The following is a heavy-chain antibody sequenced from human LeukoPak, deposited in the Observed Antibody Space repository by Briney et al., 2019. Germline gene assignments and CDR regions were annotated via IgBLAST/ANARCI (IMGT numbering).Heavy chain of an antibody. CDR1: GYTFTSYY. CDR3: ARALTTANPTNPRRPNYYFDY. V-gene: IGHV1-46*01. J-gene: IGHJ4*02. CDR2: INPSGGST. Sequence: ASVKVSCKASGYTFTSYYMHWVRQAPGQGLEWMGIINPSGGSTSYAQKFQGRVTMTRDTFTSTVYMELSSLRSEDTAVYYCARALTTANPTNPRRPNYYFDYWGQGTLVTVSS. D-gene: IGHD4-17*01.